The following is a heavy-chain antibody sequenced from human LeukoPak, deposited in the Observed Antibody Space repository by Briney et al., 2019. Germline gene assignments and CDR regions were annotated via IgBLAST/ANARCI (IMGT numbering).Heavy chain of an antibody. CDR2: MNPNSGNT. J-gene: IGHJ6*03. Sequence: SVKVSCKASGYTFTSYDINWVRQATGQGLEWMGWMNPNSGNTGYAQKFQGRVTMTRNTSISTAYMELSSLRSEDTAVYYCARGHATGIHYYYYMDVWGKGTTVTVSS. CDR1: GYTFTSYD. V-gene: IGHV1-8*01. CDR3: ARGHATGIHYYYYMDV. D-gene: IGHD2-15*01.